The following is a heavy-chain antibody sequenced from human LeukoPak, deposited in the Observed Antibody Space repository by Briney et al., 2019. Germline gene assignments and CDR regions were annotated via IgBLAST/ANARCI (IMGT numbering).Heavy chain of an antibody. Sequence: GASVKVSCKASGYTFTSYGISWVRQAPGQGLEWMGWISAYNGNTNYAQKLQGRVTMTTDTSTSTAYMELRSLRSDDTAVYYCARSIGYYDSSGYTDYWGQGTLVTVSS. CDR3: ARSIGYYDSSGYTDY. V-gene: IGHV1-18*01. CDR1: GYTFTSYG. D-gene: IGHD3-22*01. CDR2: ISAYNGNT. J-gene: IGHJ4*02.